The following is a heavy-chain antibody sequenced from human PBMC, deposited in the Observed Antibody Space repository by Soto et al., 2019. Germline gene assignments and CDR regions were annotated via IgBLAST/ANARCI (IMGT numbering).Heavy chain of an antibody. Sequence: SGPTLVNPTQTLTLTCTFSGFSLSTSGVGVGWIRQPPGKALEWLALIYWDDDKRYSPSLKSRHTITKDTSTNQVVLTMTNMDPVDTATYFCAHRTGSGWYGYWGQGTLVTVSS. V-gene: IGHV2-5*02. J-gene: IGHJ4*02. CDR3: AHRTGSGWYGY. CDR2: IYWDDDK. CDR1: GFSLSTSGVG. D-gene: IGHD6-19*01.